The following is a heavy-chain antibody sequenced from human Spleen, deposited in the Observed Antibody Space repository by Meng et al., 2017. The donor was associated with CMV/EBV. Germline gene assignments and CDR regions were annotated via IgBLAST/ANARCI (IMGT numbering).Heavy chain of an antibody. CDR3: ARGNPVVPAATHYGMDV. J-gene: IGHJ6*02. CDR1: GFSFSNYI. V-gene: IGHV3-23*01. Sequence: GESLKISCAPSGFSFSNYIMTWVRRAPGKGLEWVSAITGTGGSTYYADSVKDRFIISRDNSKSTLYLQMDSLRAEDTAVYYCARGNPVVPAATHYGMDVWGQGTTVTVSS. D-gene: IGHD2-2*01. CDR2: ITGTGGST.